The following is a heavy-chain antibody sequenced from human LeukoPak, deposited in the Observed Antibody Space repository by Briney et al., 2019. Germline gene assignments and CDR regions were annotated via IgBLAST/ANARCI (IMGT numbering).Heavy chain of an antibody. D-gene: IGHD2/OR15-2a*01. Sequence: PGGSLRLSCAASGFTFSSYSMNWVRHAPGKGLEWISYISSSSSAIYYADSVKGRSTISRDNAKNSLYLQMNSLRDEDTAVYYCVRDHYYSFDYWGQGTLVTVSS. V-gene: IGHV3-48*02. CDR1: GFTFSSYS. J-gene: IGHJ4*02. CDR3: VRDHYYSFDY. CDR2: ISSSSSAI.